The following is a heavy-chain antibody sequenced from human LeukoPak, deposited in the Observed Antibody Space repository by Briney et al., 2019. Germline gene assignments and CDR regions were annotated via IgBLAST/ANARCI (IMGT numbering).Heavy chain of an antibody. CDR2: ISAYNGNT. D-gene: IGHD3-10*01. CDR1: GYTFTSYG. J-gene: IGHJ4*02. V-gene: IGHV1-18*01. CDR3: ARDGKDQPVYGSGSYPPYYFDY. Sequence: GASVKVSCKASGYTFTSYGISWVRQAPGQGLEWMGWISAYNGNTNYAQKFQGRVTITADESTSTAYMELSSLRSEDTAVYYCARDGKDQPVYGSGSYPPYYFDYWGQGTLVTVSS.